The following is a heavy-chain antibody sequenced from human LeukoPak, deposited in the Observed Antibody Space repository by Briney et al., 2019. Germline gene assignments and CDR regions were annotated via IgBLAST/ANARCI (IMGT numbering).Heavy chain of an antibody. CDR3: AGGWGLLGLGGGEDV. D-gene: IGHD3-10*01. V-gene: IGHV3-23*01. CDR1: GFTFSNYA. CDR2: ISGNGGNT. Sequence: PGGSLRLSCVASGFTFSNYAMNWVRQAPGKGLEWVSSISGNGGNTYYADSLEGRFSISRDNSKNTLYLQMNSLRAEDTAVYYWAGGWGLLGLGGGEDVWGKGTTVTISS. J-gene: IGHJ6*04.